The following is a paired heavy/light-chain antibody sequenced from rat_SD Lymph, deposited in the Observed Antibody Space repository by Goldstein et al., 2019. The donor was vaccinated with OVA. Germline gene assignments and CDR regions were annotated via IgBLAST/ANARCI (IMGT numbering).Light chain of an antibody. CDR2: NTN. CDR1: QNSKKY. CDR3: LQHNTFPWT. J-gene: IGKJ1*01. Sequence: DIQMTQSPSFLSASVGDRVTINCTASQNSKKYLNWYQQKLGEAPKRLIYNTNILQTGFPSRFSGSGSGTDYTLTISSLQPEDFATYFCLQHNTFPWTFGGGTKLELK. V-gene: IGKV22S6*01.
Heavy chain of an antibody. CDR2: INSGSGGT. CDR1: GYTFSSYY. J-gene: IGHJ3*01. Sequence: QVQLQQSGAELAKPGSSVKISCKASGYTFSSYYISWIKQTTGQGLDYIGYINSGSGGTNYNEKFQDKATLTVDKSSSTAFMQLSSLTPDDSAVYYCARSGSGWFAYWGQGTLVTVSS. CDR3: ARSGSGWFAY. D-gene: IGHD1-4*01. V-gene: IGHV1-43*01.